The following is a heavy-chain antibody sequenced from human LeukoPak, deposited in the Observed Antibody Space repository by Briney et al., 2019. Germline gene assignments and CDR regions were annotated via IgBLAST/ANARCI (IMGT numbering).Heavy chain of an antibody. Sequence: GASAKVSCKASGYTFTSYGISWVRQAPGQGLEWMGWISAYNGNTNYAQKLQGRVTMTTDTSTSTAYMELRSLRSDDTAVYYCARETREVRGVIITFWFDPWGQGTLVTVSS. D-gene: IGHD3-10*01. CDR2: ISAYNGNT. J-gene: IGHJ5*02. CDR1: GYTFTSYG. CDR3: ARETREVRGVIITFWFDP. V-gene: IGHV1-18*01.